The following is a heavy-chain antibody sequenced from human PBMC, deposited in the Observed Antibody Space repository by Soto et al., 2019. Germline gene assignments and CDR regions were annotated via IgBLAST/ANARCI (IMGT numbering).Heavy chain of an antibody. CDR2: ISAYNGNT. CDR1: GYTFFSYG. J-gene: IGHJ5*02. CDR3: ARDLIAFLPGWFDP. Sequence: QVQLVQSGAEVKKPGAAVQVSCKASGYTFFSYGISWVRQAPGQGLEWMGWISAYNGNTNYAQNLQGRVTMTTDTSTSTAYMELRSLRSDDTAVYYCARDLIAFLPGWFDPWGQGTLVTVSS. V-gene: IGHV1-18*04. D-gene: IGHD3-3*02.